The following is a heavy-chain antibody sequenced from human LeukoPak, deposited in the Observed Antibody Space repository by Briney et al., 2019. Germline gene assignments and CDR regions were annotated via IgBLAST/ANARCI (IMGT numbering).Heavy chain of an antibody. CDR2: ISYDGSNT. J-gene: IGHJ4*02. D-gene: IGHD6-19*01. CDR1: VGSINSGNW. CDR3: AKDRDTSGWRYFDY. Sequence: PSGTLSLTCAVSVGSINSGNWWSWVRQAPGKGLEWVAVISYDGSNTYYADSVKGRFTISRDNSKNTLYLQMNSLRTEDTALFYCAKDRDTSGWRYFDYWGQGTLVTVSS. V-gene: IGHV3-30*18.